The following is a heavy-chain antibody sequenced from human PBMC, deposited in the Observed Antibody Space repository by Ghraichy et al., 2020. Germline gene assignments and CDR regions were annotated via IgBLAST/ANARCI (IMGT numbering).Heavy chain of an antibody. D-gene: IGHD1-14*01. Sequence: GESLRLSCAASGFTFDNYGMHWVRQAPGKGLEWVALIWYDGGSKYYADSVEGRFTISRDRSNNTLYLQMDSLRVEDTAVYYCARASPENVATGPGDYWGQGTLVTVSS. CDR2: IWYDGGSK. CDR3: ARASPENVATGPGDY. V-gene: IGHV3-33*01. J-gene: IGHJ4*02. CDR1: GFTFDNYG.